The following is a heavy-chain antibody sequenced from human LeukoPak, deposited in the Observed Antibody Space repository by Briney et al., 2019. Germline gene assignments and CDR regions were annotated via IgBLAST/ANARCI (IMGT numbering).Heavy chain of an antibody. J-gene: IGHJ3*02. CDR2: ISYSGNT. Sequence: KASETLSLTCAVSGGSISSGGYSWSWIRQPPGTGLEWIGYISYSGNTYYNPSLKSRVTISVDTSKNQFSLQLNSVTPEDTAVYYCARADDGYYDAFDIWGQGTVVTVSS. D-gene: IGHD4-17*01. V-gene: IGHV4-30-4*07. CDR3: ARADDGYYDAFDI. CDR1: GGSISSGGYS.